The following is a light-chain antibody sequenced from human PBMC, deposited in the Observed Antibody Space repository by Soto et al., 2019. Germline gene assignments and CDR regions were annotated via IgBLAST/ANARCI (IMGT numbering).Light chain of an antibody. J-gene: IGKJ2*01. CDR1: QDIRND. CDR2: SAS. Sequence: DIQMTQSPSSLSASVGDRVTITCRASQDIRNDLGWYQQEPGKAPKRLIYSASTLESGVPPRFSGSGSGTEFTLTISSLQAEDVAVYYCQQYYSIPFTFGQGTKLEI. CDR3: QQYYSIPFT. V-gene: IGKV1-17*01.